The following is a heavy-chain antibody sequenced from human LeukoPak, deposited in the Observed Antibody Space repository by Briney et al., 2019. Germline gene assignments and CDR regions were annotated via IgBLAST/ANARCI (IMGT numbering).Heavy chain of an antibody. CDR3: ARAGTRAARRFNWLDY. CDR1: GYTFTSYA. D-gene: IGHD6-6*01. CDR2: INAGNGNT. Sequence: ASVKVSCKASGYTFTSYAMHWVRQAPGQRLEWMGWINAGNGNTKYSQKFQGRVTITRDTSASTAYMELSSLRSEDTAVYYCARAGTRAARRFNWLDYWGQGTLVTVSS. J-gene: IGHJ4*02. V-gene: IGHV1-3*01.